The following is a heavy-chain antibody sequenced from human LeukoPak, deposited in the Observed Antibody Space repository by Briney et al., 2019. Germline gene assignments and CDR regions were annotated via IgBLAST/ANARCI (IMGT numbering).Heavy chain of an antibody. CDR1: GFTFSTSS. V-gene: IGHV3-21*01. CDR3: ARHEPVITLSSYYYGMDV. CDR2: ISTSNTYI. D-gene: IGHD1-14*01. J-gene: IGHJ6*02. Sequence: PRGSLRLSCATSGFTFSTSSMNSGPQTPGKGLEWVSSISTSNTYIYYADSLNRQFTISSHNPKNSLYPQMNSMRAEDTAVYYCARHEPVITLSSYYYGMDVWGPGTTVTVSS.